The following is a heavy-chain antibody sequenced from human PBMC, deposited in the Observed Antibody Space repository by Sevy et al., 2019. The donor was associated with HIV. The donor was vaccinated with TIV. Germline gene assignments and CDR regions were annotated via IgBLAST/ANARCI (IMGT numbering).Heavy chain of an antibody. V-gene: IGHV3-33*01. CDR2: IFNDGKTK. D-gene: IGHD2-2*01. Sequence: GGSLRLSCKASGFIFSRYGVHWVRQAPGKGLEWVASIFNDGKTKYYGDPVKGRFTISRDNSKNTLYLQMNSLRAEDTAVYYCARDLLRVPAADDAFDIWGQGTMVTVSS. J-gene: IGHJ3*02. CDR3: ARDLLRVPAADDAFDI. CDR1: GFIFSRYG.